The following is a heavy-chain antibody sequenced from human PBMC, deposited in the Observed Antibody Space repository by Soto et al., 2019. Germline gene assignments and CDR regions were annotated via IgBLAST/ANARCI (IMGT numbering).Heavy chain of an antibody. CDR1: GFIFEDYD. CDR2: ITSNSDAI. V-gene: IGHV3-9*01. D-gene: IGHD5-18*01. Sequence: SLRLSCVASGFIFEDYDMHWVRQVPGKGLEWVSSITSNSDAIKYADSVKGRFTISRDNAKNSLHLQMNSLRAEDTAVYYCARVKSGYSYGYVVYYYGMDVWGQGTTVTVSS. J-gene: IGHJ6*02. CDR3: ARVKSGYSYGYVVYYYGMDV.